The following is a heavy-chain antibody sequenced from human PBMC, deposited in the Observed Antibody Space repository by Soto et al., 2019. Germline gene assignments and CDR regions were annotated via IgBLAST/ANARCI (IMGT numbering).Heavy chain of an antibody. V-gene: IGHV4-34*01. CDR3: ATRDSYYGMDF. J-gene: IGHJ6*02. CDR2: INQSGST. CDR1: GGAFSGYH. Sequence: QVQLQQWGAGLLKPSETLSLTCGVYGGAFSGYHWSWIRQAPGKGLEWIGEINQSGSTNYSPSLKSRVTMSVDTSKKQFSLKLNSVTAADTALYYCATRDSYYGMDFWGQGTTVTVSS.